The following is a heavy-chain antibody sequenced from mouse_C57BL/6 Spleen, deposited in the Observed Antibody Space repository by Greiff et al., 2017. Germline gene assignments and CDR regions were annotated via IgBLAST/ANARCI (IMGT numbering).Heavy chain of an antibody. CDR2: INPYNGGT. Sequence: VQLKQSGPVLVKPGASVKMSCKASGYTFTDYYMNWVKQSHGKSLEWIGVINPYNGGTSSNQKFKGKATLTVDKSSSTAYMELNSLTSEDSAVYYCARSDLLWRAMDYWGQGTSVTVSS. V-gene: IGHV1-19*01. CDR1: GYTFTDYY. D-gene: IGHD2-10*01. CDR3: ARSDLLWRAMDY. J-gene: IGHJ4*01.